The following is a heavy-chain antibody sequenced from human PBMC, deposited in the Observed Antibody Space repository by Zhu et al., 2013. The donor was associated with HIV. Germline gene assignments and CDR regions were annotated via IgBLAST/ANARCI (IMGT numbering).Heavy chain of an antibody. CDR2: INPNSGGT. CDR3: ARVVGYDSSGYYPFAAFDI. J-gene: IGHJ3*02. D-gene: IGHD3-22*01. CDR1: GYTFTGYY. V-gene: IGHV1-2*02. Sequence: QVQLVQSGAEVKKPGASVKVSCKASGYTFTGYYMHWVRQAPGQGLEWMGWINPNSGGTNYAQKFQGRVTMTRDTSISTAYMELSRLRSDDTAVYYCARVVGYDSSGYYPFAAFDIWGQGTMVTVSS.